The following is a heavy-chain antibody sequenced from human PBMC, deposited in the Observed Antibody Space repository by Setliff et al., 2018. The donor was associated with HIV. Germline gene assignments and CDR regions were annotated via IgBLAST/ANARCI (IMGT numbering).Heavy chain of an antibody. CDR2: INTYNGNT. CDR1: GYNFVGYG. Sequence: GASVKVSCKASGYNFVGYGINWLRQAPGQGLEWMGWINTYNGNTKYGRKFQGRVTITRNTSISTVYMDLDSLRSDDAAVYYCARGFYDFFYNYYMDVWGKGTTVTVSS. D-gene: IGHD3-3*01. CDR3: ARGFYDFFYNYYMDV. V-gene: IGHV1-8*01. J-gene: IGHJ6*03.